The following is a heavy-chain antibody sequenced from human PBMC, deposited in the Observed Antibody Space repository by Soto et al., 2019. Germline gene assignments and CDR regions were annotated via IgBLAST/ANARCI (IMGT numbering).Heavy chain of an antibody. V-gene: IGHV4-39*01. CDR3: ARVGGSYYSLDY. Sequence: QLQLQESGPGLVKPSETLSLTCTVSGGSISSSRYYWGWIRQPPGKGLEWIGSIYYSGSNYYTPSLKSRVTISVDTSKNQFSLKLSSVTAADTAVYYCARVGGSYYSLDYWGQGTLVTVSS. CDR1: GGSISSSRYY. D-gene: IGHD1-26*01. CDR2: IYYSGSN. J-gene: IGHJ4*02.